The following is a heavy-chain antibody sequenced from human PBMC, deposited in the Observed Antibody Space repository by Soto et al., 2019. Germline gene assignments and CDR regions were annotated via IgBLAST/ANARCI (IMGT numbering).Heavy chain of an antibody. Sequence: GASVKVSCKASGYTFTSYGISCVRQAPGQGLEWMGWISAYNGNTNYAQKLQGRVTMTTDTSTSTAYMELRSLRSDDTAVYFCAKESRGIAPTVTGYWGQGTLVTVSS. V-gene: IGHV1-18*01. CDR3: AKESRGIAPTVTGY. D-gene: IGHD6-13*01. J-gene: IGHJ4*02. CDR1: GYTFTSYG. CDR2: ISAYNGNT.